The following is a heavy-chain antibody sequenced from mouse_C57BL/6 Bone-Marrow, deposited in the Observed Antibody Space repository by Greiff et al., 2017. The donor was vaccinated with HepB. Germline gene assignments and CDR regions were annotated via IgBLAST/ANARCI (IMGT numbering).Heavy chain of an antibody. CDR2: ISSGGSYT. D-gene: IGHD1-1*01. V-gene: IGHV5-6*01. Sequence: VQLQQSGGDLVKPGGSLKLSCAASGFTFSSYGMSWVRQTPDKRLEWVATISSGGSYTYYPDSVKGRFTISRDNAKNTLYLQMSSLKSEDTAMYYCARQGITTVVAPAYWGQGTTLTVSS. CDR3: ARQGITTVVAPAY. J-gene: IGHJ2*01. CDR1: GFTFSSYG.